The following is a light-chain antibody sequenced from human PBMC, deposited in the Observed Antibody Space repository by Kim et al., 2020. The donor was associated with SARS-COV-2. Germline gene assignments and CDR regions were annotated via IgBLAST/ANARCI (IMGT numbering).Light chain of an antibody. V-gene: IGLV2-14*03. J-gene: IGLJ3*02. CDR2: DVS. CDR1: NSDVGGHNY. CDR3: SSYTTSSTWV. Sequence: GQSITISCTGTNSDVGGHNYVCWYQQHPGKAPKLMIYDVSVRPSGVSNRFSGSKSGNTASLTISGLQAEDEADYYCSSYTTSSTWVFGGGTQLTVL.